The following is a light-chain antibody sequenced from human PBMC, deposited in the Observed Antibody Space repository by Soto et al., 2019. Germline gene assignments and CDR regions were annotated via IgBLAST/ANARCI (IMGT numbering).Light chain of an antibody. V-gene: IGLV2-14*01. CDR3: ISYTDSVTFV. Sequence: QSVLTQPASVSGSPGQSITISCTGTNSDVGGYNFVSWYQQHPGKAPKVVIYEVFYRPSGVSNRFSGSKSGNTASLTISGLQAEDEADYYCISYTDSVTFVFGTGTKLTVL. CDR2: EVF. CDR1: NSDVGGYNF. J-gene: IGLJ1*01.